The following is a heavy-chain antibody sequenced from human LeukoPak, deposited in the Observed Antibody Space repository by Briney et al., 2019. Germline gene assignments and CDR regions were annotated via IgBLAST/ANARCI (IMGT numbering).Heavy chain of an antibody. D-gene: IGHD3-22*01. CDR3: ACLTTADAFDI. Sequence: SETLSLTCTVSGGSISSYYWSWIRQPPGRGLEWIGYIYDSGSTNYNPSLKSRVTISVDTSKNQFSLKLSSVTAADTAVYYCACLTTADAFDIWGQGTMVTVSS. CDR1: GGSISSYY. V-gene: IGHV4-59*01. J-gene: IGHJ3*02. CDR2: IYDSGST.